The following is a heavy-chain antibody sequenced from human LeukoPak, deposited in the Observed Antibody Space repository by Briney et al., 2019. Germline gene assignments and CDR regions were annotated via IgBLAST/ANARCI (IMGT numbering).Heavy chain of an antibody. CDR1: GFTFSDYY. V-gene: IGHV3-11*01. CDR2: ISSSGSTI. D-gene: IGHD3-10*01. CDR3: ARDSRFGELSY. J-gene: IGHJ4*02. Sequence: PGGSLRLSCAASGFTFSDYYMSWIRQAPGKRLEWVSYISSSGSTIYYADSVKGRFTISRDNAKNSLYLQMNSLRAEDTAAYYCARDSRFGELSYWGQGTLVTVSS.